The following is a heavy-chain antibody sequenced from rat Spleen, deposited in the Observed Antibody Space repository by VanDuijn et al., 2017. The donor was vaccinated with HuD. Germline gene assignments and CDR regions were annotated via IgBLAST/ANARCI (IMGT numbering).Heavy chain of an antibody. Sequence: EVQLQESGPGLVKPSQSLSLTCSVTFYSITSSYKWTWIRQFPGNKLEWMGYINNAGSTNYNPSLKSRISITRDTSKNQFFLQLKSVATEDTATYYCARWTRYFDYWGQGVMVTVSS. D-gene: IGHD1-4*01. CDR3: ARWTRYFDY. CDR2: INNAGST. J-gene: IGHJ2*01. CDR1: FYSITSSYK. V-gene: IGHV3-3*01.